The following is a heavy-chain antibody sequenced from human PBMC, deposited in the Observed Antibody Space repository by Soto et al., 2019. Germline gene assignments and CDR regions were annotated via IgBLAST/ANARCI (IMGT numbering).Heavy chain of an antibody. V-gene: IGHV5-51*01. CDR1: GYSFTSYW. J-gene: IGHJ5*02. Sequence: GEALKISCKGSGYSFTSYWIGWVRQMPGKGLEWMGIIYPGDSDTRYSPSFQGQVTISADKSISTAYLQWSSLKASDTAMYYCARSADCSGGSCYSNWFDPWGQGTLVTVSS. CDR2: IYPGDSDT. D-gene: IGHD2-15*01. CDR3: ARSADCSGGSCYSNWFDP.